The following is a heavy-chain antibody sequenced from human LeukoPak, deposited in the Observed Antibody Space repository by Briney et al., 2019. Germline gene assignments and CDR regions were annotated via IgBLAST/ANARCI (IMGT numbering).Heavy chain of an antibody. CDR2: ISSSSSTI. D-gene: IGHD6-13*01. V-gene: IGHV3-48*04. J-gene: IGHJ4*02. CDR3: AKTGSSSWGYFDY. Sequence: GGSLRLSCAASGFTFSSYSMNWVRQAPGKGLEWVSYISSSSSTIYYADSVKGRFTISRDNAKNSLYLQMNSLRAEDTAVYYCAKTGSSSWGYFDYWGQGTLVTVSS. CDR1: GFTFSSYS.